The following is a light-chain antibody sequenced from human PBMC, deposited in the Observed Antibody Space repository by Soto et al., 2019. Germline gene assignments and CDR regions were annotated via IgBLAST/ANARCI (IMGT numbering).Light chain of an antibody. J-gene: IGLJ1*01. CDR3: AAWDEALNGHV. CDR2: RSD. Sequence: QSALTQPTSASGTPGQRVTISCSGRSSNIGSSTVHWYQQLPGTAPKLLIHRSDQRPSGVPDRFSGSKSGTSASLAISGLQSEDEADYYCAAWDEALNGHVFGTGTKLTVL. V-gene: IGLV1-44*01. CDR1: SSNIGSST.